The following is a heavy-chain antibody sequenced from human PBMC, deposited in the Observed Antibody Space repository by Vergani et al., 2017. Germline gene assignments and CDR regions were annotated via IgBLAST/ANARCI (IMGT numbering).Heavy chain of an antibody. Sequence: QVQLVESGGGVVQPGGSLRLSCAASGFTFSSYGMHWVRQAPGKGLEWVAFIRYDGSNKYYADSVKGRFTISRDNSKNTLYLEMNRLRAEDTAVYYCAKGPYYDSSGYSYYYYDMDVWGKGTTVTVSS. V-gene: IGHV3-30*02. J-gene: IGHJ6*04. CDR1: GFTFSSYG. CDR3: AKGPYYDSSGYSYYYYDMDV. D-gene: IGHD3-22*01. CDR2: IRYDGSNK.